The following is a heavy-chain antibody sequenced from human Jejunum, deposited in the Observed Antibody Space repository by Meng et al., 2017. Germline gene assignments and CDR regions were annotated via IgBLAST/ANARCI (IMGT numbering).Heavy chain of an antibody. CDR2: INPSGGST. CDR3: ARGGMGHWLRTFGPYDYLSL. J-gene: IGHJ6*02. CDR1: GYSLSDYY. D-gene: IGHD3-16*01. V-gene: IGHV1-46*01. Sequence: ASVKVSCKAAGYSLSDYYMHWVREAPGQGLEWMGIINPSGGSTKSAQKFQGRVTMTSDTSTSTVFMELTSLRSEDTAVDYCARGGMGHWLRTFGPYDYLSLWGQGTTVTVSS.